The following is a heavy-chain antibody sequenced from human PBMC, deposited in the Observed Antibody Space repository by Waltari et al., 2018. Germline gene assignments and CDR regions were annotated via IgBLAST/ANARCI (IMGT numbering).Heavy chain of an antibody. CDR2: IHDSGAI. CDR1: GGSLKNYY. Sequence: QVQLQESGPGLVKPSETLSLTCTVSGGSLKNYYWSWIRQSPAKGLEWIGYIHDSGAINYNPSLKSRVTISADTSKNQFSLKVNSVTAADTAVYYCSRGFNDYGGHSHHYYMDVWGKGTTVTVSS. CDR3: SRGFNDYGGHSHHYYMDV. D-gene: IGHD4-17*01. J-gene: IGHJ6*03. V-gene: IGHV4-59*01.